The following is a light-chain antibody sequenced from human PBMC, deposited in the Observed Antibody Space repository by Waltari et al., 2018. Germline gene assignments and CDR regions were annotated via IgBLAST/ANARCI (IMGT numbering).Light chain of an antibody. CDR1: QTVRTTY. CDR3: QQYDISPLT. V-gene: IGKV3-20*01. J-gene: IGKJ4*01. CDR2: GAS. Sequence: EIVLTQSPGTLSLSPVARATLSGRASQTVRTTYLAWYQQRPGQAPTLLIYGASSRATGVPDRFSGSGSGTDFSLTISSLEPEDFAVYYCQQYDISPLTFGGGTKVEIK.